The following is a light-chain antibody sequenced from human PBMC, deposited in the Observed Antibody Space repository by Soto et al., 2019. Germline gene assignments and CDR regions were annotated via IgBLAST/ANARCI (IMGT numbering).Light chain of an antibody. Sequence: QSVLTQPPSASGTPGQRVTISCSGSSSNIGSFTVNWYQQLPGTAPKLFIYSNDLRPSGVPDRFSGSKSGTLASLAISGLQSEDEADYYCAAWDDSLNGVLFGGGTKLTVL. CDR2: SND. J-gene: IGLJ2*01. V-gene: IGLV1-44*01. CDR1: SSNIGSFT. CDR3: AAWDDSLNGVL.